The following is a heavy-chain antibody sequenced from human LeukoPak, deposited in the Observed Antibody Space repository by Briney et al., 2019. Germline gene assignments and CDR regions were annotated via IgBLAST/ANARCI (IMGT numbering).Heavy chain of an antibody. CDR2: IHSSGTVK. D-gene: IGHD5-12*01. J-gene: IGHJ4*02. Sequence: GGSLRLSCVVSRFPFSIYEMNWVRQAPGKGLDWVSNIHSSGTVKYYADSVKGRFSISRDNAKSSLYLQMNSLRVEDTAVYYCALLTVASDFDYWGQGALVTVSS. V-gene: IGHV3-48*03. CDR1: RFPFSIYE. CDR3: ALLTVASDFDY.